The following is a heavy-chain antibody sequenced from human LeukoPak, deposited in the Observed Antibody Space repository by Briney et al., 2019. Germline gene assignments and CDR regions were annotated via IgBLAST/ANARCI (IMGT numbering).Heavy chain of an antibody. Sequence: GGSLRLSCAASGFTFDDYSMHWVCQAPGKGLEWVSLISWDGGSTYYADSVKGRFTISRDNSKNSLSLQMNSLRPEDTALYYCAKDGKNYFDYWGQGTLVTVSS. CDR1: GFTFDDYS. J-gene: IGHJ4*02. CDR3: AKDGKNYFDY. CDR2: ISWDGGST. V-gene: IGHV3-43*01.